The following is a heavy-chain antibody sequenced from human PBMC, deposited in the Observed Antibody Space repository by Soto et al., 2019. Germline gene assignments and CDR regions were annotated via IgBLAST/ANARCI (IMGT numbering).Heavy chain of an antibody. CDR1: GFTFTKFA. J-gene: IGHJ4*02. CDR2: ISGSGNSK. D-gene: IGHD4-17*01. CDR3: GKCLGGEYGDSWRDLFFF. Sequence: GGSLRLSCTASGFTFTKFAMHWVRRAPGKGLEWVSSISGSGNSKYYAESVKGRFSTSRDNSGQTLHLQMTSLTVDDTAIYFWGKCLGGEYGDSWRDLFFFGGRGALVTVSA. V-gene: IGHV3-23*01.